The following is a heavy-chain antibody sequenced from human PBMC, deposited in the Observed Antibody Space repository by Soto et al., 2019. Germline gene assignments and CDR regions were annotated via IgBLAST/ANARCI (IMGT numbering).Heavy chain of an antibody. Sequence: QVQLVESGGGLVKPGGSLRLSCAASGFTFSDYYMSWIRQAPGKGLEWVSYISSSSSYTNYADSVKGRFTISRDNAKNSLYLQMNSLRAEDTAVYYCARHGGIVATPHGYNTHFEYYFDYWGQGTLVTVSS. CDR2: ISSSSSYT. J-gene: IGHJ4*02. CDR3: ARHGGIVATPHGYNTHFEYYFDY. D-gene: IGHD5-12*01. CDR1: GFTFSDYY. V-gene: IGHV3-11*05.